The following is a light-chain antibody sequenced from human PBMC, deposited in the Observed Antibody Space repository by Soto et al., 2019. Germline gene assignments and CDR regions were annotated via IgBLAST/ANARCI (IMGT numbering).Light chain of an antibody. CDR2: GNN. V-gene: IGLV1-44*01. Sequence: QSALTQPPSASGTPGQRVTISCSGSGSSIGTNTVNWYRQLPGTAPKLLIYGNNQRPSGVPDRFSGSKSGTSASLAISGLQSDDEAEYYCAAWDGSLNNVLFGGGTKVTVL. J-gene: IGLJ2*01. CDR1: GSSIGTNT. CDR3: AAWDGSLNNVL.